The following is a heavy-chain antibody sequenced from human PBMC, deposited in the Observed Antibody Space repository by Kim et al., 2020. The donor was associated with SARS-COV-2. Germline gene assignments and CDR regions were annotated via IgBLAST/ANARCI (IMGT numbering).Heavy chain of an antibody. V-gene: IGHV1-58*01. Sequence: SVKVSCKASGFTFTSSAVQWVRQARGQRLEWIGWIVVGSGNTNYAQKFQERVTITRDMSTSTAYMELSSLRSEDTAVYYCAADWRQGRFSAAISYWGQGTLVTVSS. CDR2: IVVGSGNT. CDR1: GFTFTSSA. J-gene: IGHJ4*02. D-gene: IGHD2-2*02. CDR3: AADWRQGRFSAAISY.